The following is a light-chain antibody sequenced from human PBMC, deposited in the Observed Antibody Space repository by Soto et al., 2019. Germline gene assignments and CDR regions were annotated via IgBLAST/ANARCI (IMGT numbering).Light chain of an antibody. CDR3: NSYAGSNTYF. CDR1: KNDIGVYDF. Sequence: QSVLTQPPSASGSPGQSVTISCTGTKNDIGVYDFVSWYQHHPGKAPRLIIYEVVQRPSGVPDRFSGSKSGNTASLTVSGLQAGDEADYFCNSYAGSNTYFFGGGTKLPVL. V-gene: IGLV2-8*01. J-gene: IGLJ2*01. CDR2: EVV.